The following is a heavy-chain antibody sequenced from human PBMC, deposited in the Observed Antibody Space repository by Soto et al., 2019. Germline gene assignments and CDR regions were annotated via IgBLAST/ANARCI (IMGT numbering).Heavy chain of an antibody. D-gene: IGHD6-13*01. CDR2: ISYDGSNK. CDR3: AKDRGGDSSSWPDHFDY. J-gene: IGHJ4*02. CDR1: GFTFSSYG. V-gene: IGHV3-30*18. Sequence: ESGGGVVQPGRSLRLSCAASGFTFSSYGMHWVRQAPGKGLEWVAVISYDGSNKYYADSVKARFTISRDNSKNTLYLQMNSLRAEDTAVYYCAKDRGGDSSSWPDHFDYWGQGNLVTVSS.